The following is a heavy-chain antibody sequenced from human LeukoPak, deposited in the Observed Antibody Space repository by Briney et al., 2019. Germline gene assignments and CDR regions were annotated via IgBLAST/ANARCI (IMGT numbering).Heavy chain of an antibody. V-gene: IGHV4-34*01. Sequence: SETLSLTCAVYGGSFSGYYWSWIRQPPGKGLEWIGEINHSGSTNSNPSLKSRVTISVDTSKNQFSLKLSSVTAADTAVYYCARDAYYYGSGSYSARPHYFDYWGQGTLVTVS. D-gene: IGHD3-10*01. J-gene: IGHJ4*02. CDR2: INHSGST. CDR1: GGSFSGYY. CDR3: ARDAYYYGSGSYSARPHYFDY.